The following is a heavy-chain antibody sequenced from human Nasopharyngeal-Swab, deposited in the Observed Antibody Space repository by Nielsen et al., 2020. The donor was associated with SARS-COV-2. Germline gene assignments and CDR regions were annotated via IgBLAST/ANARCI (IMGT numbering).Heavy chain of an antibody. CDR1: GYTLTELS. CDR3: ATGLSPGSSWPY. J-gene: IGHJ4*02. Sequence: ASVKVSCKVSGYTLTELSMHWVRQAPGKGLEWMGGFDPEDGETIYAQKFQGRVTMTEDTSTDTACMELSSLRSEDTAVYYCATGLSPGSSWPYWGQGTLVTVSS. CDR2: FDPEDGET. D-gene: IGHD6-13*01. V-gene: IGHV1-24*01.